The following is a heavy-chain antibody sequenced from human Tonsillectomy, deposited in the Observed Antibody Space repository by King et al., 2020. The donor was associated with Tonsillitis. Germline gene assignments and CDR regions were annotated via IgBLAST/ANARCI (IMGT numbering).Heavy chain of an antibody. D-gene: IGHD4-17*01. CDR3: ARSDGFDY. V-gene: IGHV3-74*01. CDR1: GFTFRRYW. Sequence: VQLVESGGGLVQPGGSLRLSCEASGFTFRRYWMHWVRQAPGKGLVWVSRLKIDGSSPSYAGSVKGRFTISRDNAKNTLYLQMNSLRGEDTAVYYCARSDGFDYWGQGSLVTVSS. J-gene: IGHJ4*02. CDR2: LKIDGSSP.